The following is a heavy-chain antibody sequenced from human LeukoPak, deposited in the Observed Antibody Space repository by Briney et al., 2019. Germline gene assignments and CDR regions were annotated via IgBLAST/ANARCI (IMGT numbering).Heavy chain of an antibody. CDR3: AREGRVRYFDWSHYYYYGMDV. V-gene: IGHV4-39*02. CDR1: GGSISSSSYY. Sequence: SETLSLTCTVSGGSISSSSYYWGWIRQPPGKGLEWSRSIYYSRSTYYNPSIKSRVTISVDTSKNQFSLKLSSVTAADTAVYYCAREGRVRYFDWSHYYYYGMDVWGQGTTVTVSS. D-gene: IGHD3-9*01. CDR2: IYYSRST. J-gene: IGHJ6*02.